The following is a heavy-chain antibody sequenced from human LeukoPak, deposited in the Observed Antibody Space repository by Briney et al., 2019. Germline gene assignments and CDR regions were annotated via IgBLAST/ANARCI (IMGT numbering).Heavy chain of an antibody. J-gene: IGHJ4*02. CDR2: FDPEDGET. CDR3: AKDAYSSGWSYYFDY. D-gene: IGHD6-19*01. Sequence: ASVKVSCKVSGYTLTELSMHWVRQAPGKGLEWMGGFDPEDGETIYAQKFQGRVTMTEDTSTDTAYMELSSLRAEDTALYYCAKDAYSSGWSYYFDYWGQGTLVTVSS. CDR1: GYTLTELS. V-gene: IGHV1-24*01.